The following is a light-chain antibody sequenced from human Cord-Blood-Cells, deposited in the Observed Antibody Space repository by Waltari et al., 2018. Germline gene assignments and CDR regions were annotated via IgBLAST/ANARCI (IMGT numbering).Light chain of an antibody. CDR3: QQYNSYWT. CDR1: QSISSW. V-gene: IGKV1-5*03. CDR2: KAS. Sequence: DIQMTQSPSTLSASVGDRVTITCRASQSISSWLAWYQQKPGKAPKPLIYKASSLESGVPARFSGSGAGTEFTLTISSLQPDDCATYYCQQYNSYWTFGQGTKVEIK. J-gene: IGKJ1*01.